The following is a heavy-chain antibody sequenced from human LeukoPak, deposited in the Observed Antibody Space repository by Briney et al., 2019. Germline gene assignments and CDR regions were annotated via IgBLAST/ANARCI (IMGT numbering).Heavy chain of an antibody. CDR1: GFAFSTYS. Sequence: PGGSLRLSCAASGFAFSTYSMNWVRRAPGKGLDWISSITSTGTYIYYADSVKGRFTISRDNAKNSLYLQMNSLRAEDTAVYYCARDHYYDSSGYFLGYWGQGTLVTVSS. D-gene: IGHD3-22*01. CDR3: ARDHYYDSSGYFLGY. CDR2: ITSTGTYI. V-gene: IGHV3-21*04. J-gene: IGHJ4*02.